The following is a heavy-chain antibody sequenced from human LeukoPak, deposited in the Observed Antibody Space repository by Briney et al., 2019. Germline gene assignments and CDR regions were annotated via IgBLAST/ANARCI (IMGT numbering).Heavy chain of an antibody. CDR1: GASISSYY. CDR3: ARDKVGGTGSFDY. CDR2: IYYSGST. D-gene: IGHD1-26*01. V-gene: IGHV4-59*01. Sequence: SETLSLTCSVSGASISSYYWSWIRQPPGKGLEWIGYIYYSGSTNYNPSLKSRVTISADTSRNQFSLRLSCVTAADTAVYYCARDKVGGTGSFDYWGRGTLVTVSS. J-gene: IGHJ4*02.